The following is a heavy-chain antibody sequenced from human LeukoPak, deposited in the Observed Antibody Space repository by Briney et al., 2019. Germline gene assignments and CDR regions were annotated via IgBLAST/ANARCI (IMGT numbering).Heavy chain of an antibody. CDR3: ARYRLPSTGVAFDI. D-gene: IGHD2-21*02. V-gene: IGHV3-7*03. CDR2: IKEDGSEK. Sequence: PGGSLRLSCAASGFTFSNYGMHWVRQAPGKGLEWVASIKEDGSEKYYVDSVKGRFTISRDNSKNTLYLQMNSLRAEDTAVYYCARYRLPSTGVAFDIWGQGTMVTVSS. J-gene: IGHJ3*02. CDR1: GFTFSNYG.